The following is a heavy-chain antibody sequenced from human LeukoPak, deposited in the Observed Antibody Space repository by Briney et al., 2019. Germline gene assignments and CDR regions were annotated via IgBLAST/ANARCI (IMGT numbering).Heavy chain of an antibody. Sequence: GGSLRLSCAASGFTFSSYSMNWVRRAPGKGLEWVSSISSSSSYIYYADSVKGRFTISRDNAKNSLYLQMNSLRAEDTALYYCAKDRNYGSGTYYPGGFDPWGQGTLVTVSS. J-gene: IGHJ5*02. CDR2: ISSSSSYI. V-gene: IGHV3-21*04. D-gene: IGHD3-10*01. CDR3: AKDRNYGSGTYYPGGFDP. CDR1: GFTFSSYS.